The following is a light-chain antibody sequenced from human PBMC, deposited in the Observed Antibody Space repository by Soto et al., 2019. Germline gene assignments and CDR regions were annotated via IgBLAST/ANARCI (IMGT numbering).Light chain of an antibody. J-gene: IGKJ1*01. Sequence: DVQMTQSPSALSASVGDRVTITFRASQSISSWLAWYQQKPGNAPXXLIYDASSLESGVPSRFSGRGSAKEFTLTISSLQPDDFATYYCQQYNSYSTFGQGTKVDIK. CDR1: QSISSW. CDR2: DAS. V-gene: IGKV1-5*01. CDR3: QQYNSYST.